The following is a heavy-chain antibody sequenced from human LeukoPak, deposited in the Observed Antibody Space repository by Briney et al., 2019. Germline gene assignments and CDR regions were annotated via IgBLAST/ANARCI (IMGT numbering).Heavy chain of an antibody. CDR2: IYYSGNT. Sequence: PSETLSLTCTVSGGSISGYYLSWIRQPPGKGLEWIGYIYYSGNTNYNPSLKSRVTISVDTSKNQFSLKQSSVTAADTAVYFCARGTYYYDSSNREDWFDPWGQGTLVTVSS. D-gene: IGHD3-22*01. V-gene: IGHV4-59*01. CDR3: ARGTYYYDSSNREDWFDP. J-gene: IGHJ5*02. CDR1: GGSISGYY.